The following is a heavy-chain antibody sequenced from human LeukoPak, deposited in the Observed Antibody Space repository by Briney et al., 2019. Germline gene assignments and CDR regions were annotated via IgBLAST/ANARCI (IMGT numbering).Heavy chain of an antibody. V-gene: IGHV4-34*01. CDR3: ARGRDDSSGYLGDFDY. J-gene: IGHJ4*02. D-gene: IGHD3-22*01. CDR1: GGSFSGYY. Sequence: PSETLSPTCAVYGGSFSGYYWGWIRQPPGKGLEWIGEINHSGSTNYNPSLKSRVTISVDTSKNQFSLKLSSVTAADTAVYYCARGRDDSSGYLGDFDYWGQGTLVTVSS. CDR2: INHSGST.